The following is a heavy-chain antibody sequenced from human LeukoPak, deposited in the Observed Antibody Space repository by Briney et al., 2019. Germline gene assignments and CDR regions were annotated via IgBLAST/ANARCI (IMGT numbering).Heavy chain of an antibody. D-gene: IGHD5-12*01. CDR1: GGTFSSYA. V-gene: IGHV1-69*13. CDR2: IIPIFGTA. Sequence: ASVKVSCTASGGTFSSYAISWVRQAPGQGLEWMGGIIPIFGTANYAQKFQGRVTITADESTSTAYMELSSLRSEDTAVYYCVTGVATIIDYGMDVWGQGTTVTVSS. J-gene: IGHJ6*02. CDR3: VTGVATIIDYGMDV.